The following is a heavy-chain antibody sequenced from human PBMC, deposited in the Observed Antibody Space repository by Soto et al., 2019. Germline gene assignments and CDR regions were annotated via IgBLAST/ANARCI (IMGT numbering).Heavy chain of an antibody. D-gene: IGHD2-21*01. CDR2: INHLGSI. J-gene: IGHJ6*03. CDR3: ARGGISHWAYFYYMDV. CDR1: GGYLSYYF. Sequence: SETLSLTCVVAGGYLSYYFWTWIRQPPGMALEWIGEINHLGSINYNPSLKSRVTMSVDTSKNQFSLTLNSVTAADTATYYCARGGISHWAYFYYMDVWDRGTTVTVSS. V-gene: IGHV4-34*01.